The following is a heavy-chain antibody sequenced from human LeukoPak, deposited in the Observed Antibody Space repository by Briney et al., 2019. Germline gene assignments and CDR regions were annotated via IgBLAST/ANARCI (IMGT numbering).Heavy chain of an antibody. D-gene: IGHD6-6*01. CDR2: ISGSGGST. CDR1: GLTFSSYA. Sequence: GGSLRLSCAASGLTFSSYAMSWVRQAPGKGLEWVSAISGSGGSTYYADSVKGRFTISRDNSKNTLYLQMNSLRAEDTAVYYCAKVCVSEYSSSSSSYYYYGMDVWGQGTTVTVSS. V-gene: IGHV3-23*01. CDR3: AKVCVSEYSSSSSSYYYYGMDV. J-gene: IGHJ6*02.